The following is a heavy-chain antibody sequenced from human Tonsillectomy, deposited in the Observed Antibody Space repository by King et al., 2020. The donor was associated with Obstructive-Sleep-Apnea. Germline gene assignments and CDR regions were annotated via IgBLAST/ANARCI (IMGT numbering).Heavy chain of an antibody. V-gene: IGHV4-59*08. CDR1: GGSISSYY. CDR2: IYSSGST. D-gene: IGHD3-22*01. CDR3: ARHVWHYDTSGNYFDY. J-gene: IGHJ4*02. Sequence: QLQESGPGLVKPSETLSLTCTVSGGSISSYYWSWIRPPPGKGLEWIGYIYSSGSTNYNPSLKSRVTISVDTSKKQFFLKLSSVTAADTAVYYCARHVWHYDTSGNYFDYWGQGTLVTVSS.